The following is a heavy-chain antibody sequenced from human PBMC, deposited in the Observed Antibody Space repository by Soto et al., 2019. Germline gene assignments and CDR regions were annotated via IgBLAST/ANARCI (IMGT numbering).Heavy chain of an antibody. CDR1: GYSFTSYW. D-gene: IGHD6-25*01. CDR3: ARGGYSANSKDLFYI. J-gene: IGHJ3*02. V-gene: IGHV5-51*01. Sequence: GESLKISCKGSGYSFTSYWIGWVRQMPGKGLEWMGIIYPGDSDTRYSPSFQGQVTISADKSISTAYLQWSSLKASDTAMFYCARGGYSANSKDLFYIWGPGTMVTVSS. CDR2: IYPGDSDT.